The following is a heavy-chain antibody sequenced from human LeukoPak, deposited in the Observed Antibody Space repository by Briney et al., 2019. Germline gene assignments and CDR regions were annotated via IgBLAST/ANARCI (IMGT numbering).Heavy chain of an antibody. D-gene: IGHD3-10*01. V-gene: IGHV4-59*01. Sequence: HPSETLSLTCTVSGGSISSYYWSWIRQPPGKGLEWIGYISYTGSTNYKPSLKSRVTISVDTSKNQFSLKLSSVTAADTAVYYCARIYNSMVRSVAFDIWAQGTMVTVSS. J-gene: IGHJ3*02. CDR3: ARIYNSMVRSVAFDI. CDR2: ISYTGST. CDR1: GGSISSYY.